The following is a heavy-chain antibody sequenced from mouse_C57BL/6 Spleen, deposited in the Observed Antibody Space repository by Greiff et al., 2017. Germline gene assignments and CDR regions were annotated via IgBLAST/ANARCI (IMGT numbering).Heavy chain of an antibody. CDR1: GYSFTGYF. V-gene: IGHV1-20*01. J-gene: IGHJ1*03. Sequence: VQLQQSGPELVKPGDSVKISCKASGYSFTGYFMNWVMQSHGKSLEWIGRINPYNGDTFYNQKFKGKATLTVDTSSITAHMELRSLTSEDSAVYYCARAVITTVVAPDWYFDVWGTGTTVTVSS. CDR3: ARAVITTVVAPDWYFDV. CDR2: INPYNGDT. D-gene: IGHD1-1*01.